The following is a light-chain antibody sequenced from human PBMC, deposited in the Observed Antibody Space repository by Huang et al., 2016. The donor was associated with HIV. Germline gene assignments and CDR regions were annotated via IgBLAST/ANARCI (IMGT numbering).Light chain of an antibody. Sequence: EIVMTQSPATLSVSPGERATLSCRASHSLSSNLAWYQQKPGQAPRLLIYDASTRATGIPGRFSGSGSGTEFTLTISSLQSEDCAVYYCQQYNNWPPEITFGQGTRLDIK. J-gene: IGKJ5*01. CDR3: QQYNNWPPEIT. CDR2: DAS. CDR1: HSLSSN. V-gene: IGKV3-15*01.